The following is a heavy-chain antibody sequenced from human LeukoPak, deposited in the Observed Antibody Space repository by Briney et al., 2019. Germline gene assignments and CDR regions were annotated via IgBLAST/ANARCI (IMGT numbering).Heavy chain of an antibody. CDR1: GFTFGDYA. CDR2: IRSKAYGGTT. J-gene: IGHJ4*02. D-gene: IGHD6-19*01. CDR3: TRDAMSSGLFGY. Sequence: RPGRSLRLSCTASGFTFGDYAMSWVRQAPGKGLEWVGFIRSKAYGGTTEYAASVKGRFTISRDDSKSIAYLQMNSLKTEDTAVYYCTRDAMSSGLFGYWGQGTLVTVSS. V-gene: IGHV3-49*04.